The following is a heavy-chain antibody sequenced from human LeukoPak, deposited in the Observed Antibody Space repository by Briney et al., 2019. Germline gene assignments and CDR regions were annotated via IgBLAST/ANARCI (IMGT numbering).Heavy chain of an antibody. CDR1: GGSISSYY. CDR3: ARRRLTITIFGVVPGGYFDY. Sequence: PSETLSLTCTVSGGSISSYYWSWIRQPPGKGLEWIGYIYYSGSTNYNPSLKSRVTISVDTSKNQFSLKVTSVTAADTAVYYCARRRLTITIFGVVPGGYFDYWGQGTLVTVSS. J-gene: IGHJ4*02. D-gene: IGHD3-3*01. CDR2: IYYSGST. V-gene: IGHV4-59*12.